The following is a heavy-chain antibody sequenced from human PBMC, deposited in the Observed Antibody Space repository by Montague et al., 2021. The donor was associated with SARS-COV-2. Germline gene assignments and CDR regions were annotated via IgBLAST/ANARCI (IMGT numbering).Heavy chain of an antibody. J-gene: IGHJ4*02. CDR2: IYYTGSA. Sequence: SETLSLTCSVSGDSISSYYWSWIRQSPGRGLDWIGHIYYTGSAKYNPSLKSRVSISVDTSRRQFSLNLKSVTAADTAVYYCVRAQTTCFIANCVNHFDYWGQGAQVTVSS. D-gene: IGHD1-1*01. CDR3: VRAQTTCFIANCVNHFDY. CDR1: GDSISSYY. V-gene: IGHV4-59*01.